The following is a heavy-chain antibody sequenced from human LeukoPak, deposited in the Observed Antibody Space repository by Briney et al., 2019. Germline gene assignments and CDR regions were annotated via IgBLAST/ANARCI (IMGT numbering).Heavy chain of an antibody. V-gene: IGHV3-23*01. CDR1: GFTFSGSG. CDR3: AKGGCRGTCNPLAY. J-gene: IGHJ4*02. CDR2: SGDSDGST. D-gene: IGHD2-15*01. Sequence: GGSLRLSCAASGFTFSGSGMSWVRQAPGKGLEWISSSGDSDGSTYYADSLKGRYTISRDNSKNTLYLQMNNLRAEDTAVYYCAKGGCRGTCNPLAYWGQGALVTASP.